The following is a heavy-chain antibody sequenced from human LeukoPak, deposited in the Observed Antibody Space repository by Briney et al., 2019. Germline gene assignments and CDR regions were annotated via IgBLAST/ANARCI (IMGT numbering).Heavy chain of an antibody. CDR2: ISGSGAST. V-gene: IGHV3-23*01. Sequence: GGSLRLSCAASGFTFSNYATSWVRQAPGKGLEWVSLISGSGASTYYPDSVKGRFTISRDNSKNTLSLQMNSLRAEDTAVYYCAPDLRGSASSLDDWGQGTLVTVSS. CDR3: APDLRGSASSLDD. J-gene: IGHJ4*02. D-gene: IGHD6-25*01. CDR1: GFTFSNYA.